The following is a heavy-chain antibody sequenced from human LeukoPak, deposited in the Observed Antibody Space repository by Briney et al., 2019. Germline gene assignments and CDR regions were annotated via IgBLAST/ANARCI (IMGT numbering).Heavy chain of an antibody. CDR1: GGSISSYY. Sequence: SETLSLTCTVSGGSISSYYWSWIRQPAGKGLEWIGRIYTSGSTNYNPSLKSRVTMSVDTSKNQFSLKLSSVTAADTAVYYCARGSYYYGSGSPALDVWGKGTTVTISS. J-gene: IGHJ6*04. CDR3: ARGSYYYGSGSPALDV. CDR2: IYTSGST. V-gene: IGHV4-4*07. D-gene: IGHD3-10*01.